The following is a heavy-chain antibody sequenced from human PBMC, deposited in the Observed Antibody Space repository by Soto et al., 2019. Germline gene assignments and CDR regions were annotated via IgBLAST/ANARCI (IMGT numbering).Heavy chain of an antibody. Sequence: QVQLVQSGAEVKKPGSSVKVSCKASGGTFSSYAISWVRQAPGQGLEWMGGIIPIFGTANYAQKFQGRVTITADESTSTAYMELSSLRSEDTAVYYCARPRSRHPWFGELSLAFDIWGQGTMVTVSS. J-gene: IGHJ3*02. V-gene: IGHV1-69*01. D-gene: IGHD3-10*01. CDR3: ARPRSRHPWFGELSLAFDI. CDR2: IIPIFGTA. CDR1: GGTFSSYA.